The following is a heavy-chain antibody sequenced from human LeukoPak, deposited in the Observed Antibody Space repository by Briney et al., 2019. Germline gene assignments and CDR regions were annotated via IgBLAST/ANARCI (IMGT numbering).Heavy chain of an antibody. CDR3: ARVEKKRSSWYGQGLNWFAP. J-gene: IGHJ5*02. CDR2: INHSGST. D-gene: IGHD6-13*01. V-gene: IGHV4-34*01. CDR1: GGSFSGYY. Sequence: PSETLSLTRAVYGGSFSGYYWSWIRQPPGKGLEWIGEINHSGSTNYNPSLKSRVTISVDTSKNQFSLKLTSVTAADTAVYYCARVEKKRSSWYGQGLNWFAPWGQGTLVTVSS.